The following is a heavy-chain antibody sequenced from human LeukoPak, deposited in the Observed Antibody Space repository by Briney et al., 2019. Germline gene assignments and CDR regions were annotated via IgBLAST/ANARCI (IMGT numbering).Heavy chain of an antibody. CDR1: GGSISSGGYY. D-gene: IGHD3-3*01. V-gene: IGHV4-31*03. J-gene: IGHJ5*02. CDR3: ARAGYDFWSGHMMRGWFDP. Sequence: SETLSLTCTVSGGSISSGGYYWSWIRQHPGKGLEWIGYIYYSGSTYYNPSLKSRVTISVDTSKNQFSLKLSSVTAADTAVYYCARAGYDFWSGHMMRGWFDPWGQGTLVTVSS. CDR2: IYYSGST.